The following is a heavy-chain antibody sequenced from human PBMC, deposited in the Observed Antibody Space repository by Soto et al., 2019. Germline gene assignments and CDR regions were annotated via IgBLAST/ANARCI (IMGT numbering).Heavy chain of an antibody. J-gene: IGHJ4*02. D-gene: IGHD5-18*01. CDR2: IYYSGST. CDR1: GGSISSSSYY. CDR3: ARSYGGYSYGYLDY. V-gene: IGHV4-39*01. Sequence: SETLSLTCTVSGGSISSSSYYWGWIRQPPGKGLEWIGSIYYSGSTYYNPSLKSRVIISVDTSKNQFSLKLSSVTAADTAVYYCARSYGGYSYGYLDYWGQGTLVTVSS.